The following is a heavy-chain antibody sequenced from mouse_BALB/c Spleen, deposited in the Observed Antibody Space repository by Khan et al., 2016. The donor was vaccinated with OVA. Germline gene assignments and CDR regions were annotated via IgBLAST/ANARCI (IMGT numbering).Heavy chain of an antibody. CDR2: ISGDSNTT. J-gene: IGHJ2*01. CDR3: ATSYFYGYYLDY. Sequence: EVQLQESGGGLVQPGGSRKLSCVASGFTFSSYGMHWVRQAPGKGLEWVAYISGDSNTTYYADTVKGRVTISGDNPKNTLFLQLTSLMSEDTARCLCATSYFYGYYLDYWGTGTTLTVPS. V-gene: IGHV5-17*02. CDR1: GFTFSSYG. D-gene: IGHD1-1*01.